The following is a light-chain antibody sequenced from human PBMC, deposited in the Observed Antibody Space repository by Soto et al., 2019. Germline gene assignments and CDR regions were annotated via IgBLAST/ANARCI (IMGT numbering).Light chain of an antibody. CDR2: GAS. V-gene: IGKV3-15*01. CDR3: QQYNSWPLT. CDR1: QSVSSN. J-gene: IGKJ4*01. Sequence: EIVMTQSPATLSVSPGERATLSCRASQSVSSNLAWYQQKPGQAPRLLIYGASTRATGIPARFGGSGSGTDFTLTISSLQSEDFAVYYCQQYNSWPLTFGGGTKVEIK.